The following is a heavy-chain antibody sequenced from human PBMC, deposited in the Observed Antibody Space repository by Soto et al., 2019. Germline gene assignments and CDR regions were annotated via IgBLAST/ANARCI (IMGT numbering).Heavy chain of an antibody. J-gene: IGHJ3*02. Sequence: QVQLVQSGAEVKKPGSSVKVSCKASGGTFSTYTVIWVRQAPGQGLEWMGRIIPMLDITNTAQSFQGRVTITADKSTSTAYLELSTLRSDDTAIYFCTLGSWSAETFDIWGQGTMVTVSS. CDR3: TLGSWSAETFDI. CDR1: GGTFSTYT. V-gene: IGHV1-69*02. D-gene: IGHD6-13*01. CDR2: IIPMLDIT.